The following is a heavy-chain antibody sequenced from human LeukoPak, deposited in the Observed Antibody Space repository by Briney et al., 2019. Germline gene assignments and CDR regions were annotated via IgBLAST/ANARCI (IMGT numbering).Heavy chain of an antibody. CDR2: INPNSGGT. D-gene: IGHD3-10*01. Sequence: ASVKVSCKASGYTFTGYYMHWVRQAPGQGLEWVGWINPNSGGTNYAQKFQGRVTITRDTSISTAYMELSRLRSDDTAVYYCARDRITMVRGVIGAFGIWGQGTMVTVSS. J-gene: IGHJ3*02. V-gene: IGHV1-2*02. CDR1: GYTFTGYY. CDR3: ARDRITMVRGVIGAFGI.